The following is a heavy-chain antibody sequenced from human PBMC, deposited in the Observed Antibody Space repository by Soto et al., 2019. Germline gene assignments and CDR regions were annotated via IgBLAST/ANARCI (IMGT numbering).Heavy chain of an antibody. CDR1: GYSISTVDYF. D-gene: IGHD2-15*01. J-gene: IGHJ5*01. Sequence: SETLSLTCSVSGYSISTVDYFWAWIRQPPGQTLESIGYIYKSATTYYNPSFESRVAISLDTSKSQFSLNVTSVTAADTAVYFCARGRYCLTGRCFPNWFDSWGQGTLVTVSS. CDR3: ARGRYCLTGRCFPNWFDS. CDR2: IYKSATT. V-gene: IGHV4-30-4*01.